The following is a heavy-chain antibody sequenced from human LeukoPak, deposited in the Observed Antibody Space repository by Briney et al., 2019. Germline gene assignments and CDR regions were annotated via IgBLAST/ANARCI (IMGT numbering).Heavy chain of an antibody. Sequence: VASVTVSCKASGYTFTNYGISWVRQAPGQGLEWMGWISAYNGNTNYAQKFQGRVTMTTDTSTSTAYMELRSLRSGDTAVYYCARDRDYGDYNTQDLFVYWGQGTLVTVSS. CDR2: ISAYNGNT. J-gene: IGHJ4*02. CDR1: GYTFTNYG. V-gene: IGHV1-18*01. CDR3: ARDRDYGDYNTQDLFVY. D-gene: IGHD4-17*01.